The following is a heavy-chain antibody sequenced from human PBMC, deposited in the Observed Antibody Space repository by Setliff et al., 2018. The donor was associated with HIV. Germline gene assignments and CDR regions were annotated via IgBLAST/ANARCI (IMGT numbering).Heavy chain of an antibody. CDR3: ARGGANPSWFDS. CDR2: IGRDGTVA. V-gene: IGHV3-74*01. D-gene: IGHD3-16*01. J-gene: IGHJ5*01. Sequence: PGGSLRLSCTASGFTFSDYWMHWVRRGPGRGLKWVSRIGRDGTVANYADSVKGRFTISRDNARNTLFLQMNSLGVEDTAVYYCARGGANPSWFDSWGQGTLVTVSS. CDR1: GFTFSDYW.